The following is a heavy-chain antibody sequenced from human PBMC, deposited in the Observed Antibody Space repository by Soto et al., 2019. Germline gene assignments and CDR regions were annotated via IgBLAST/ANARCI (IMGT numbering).Heavy chain of an antibody. Sequence: SETLSLTCTVSGGSVSSGSYYWSWIRQPPGKGLEWIGYIYYSGSTNYNPSLKSRVTISVDTSKNQFSLKLSSVTAADTAVYYCARDNVGDYDFWSGYYTGYYYCYGMDVWGQGTTVTVSS. CDR3: ARDNVGDYDFWSGYYTGYYYCYGMDV. CDR2: IYYSGST. CDR1: GGSVSSGSYY. V-gene: IGHV4-61*01. D-gene: IGHD3-3*01. J-gene: IGHJ6*02.